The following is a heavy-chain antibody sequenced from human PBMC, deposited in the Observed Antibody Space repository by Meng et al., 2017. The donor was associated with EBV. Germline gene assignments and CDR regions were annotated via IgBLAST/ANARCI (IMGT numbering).Heavy chain of an antibody. CDR3: ASESGRGFTPDY. CDR1: GGTFRSDA. D-gene: IGHD3-10*01. CDR2: LIPMSDAP. J-gene: IGHJ4*02. V-gene: IGHV1-69*01. Sequence: QVQLVQSGAEGAKPGSSVKVSCKTSGGTFRSDAISWVRQAPGQGLEWMGGLIPMSDAPHYAQKFQGRVTITADESTSTHYMDLSGLRSEDTAVYYCASESGRGFTPDYWGQGTLVTVSS.